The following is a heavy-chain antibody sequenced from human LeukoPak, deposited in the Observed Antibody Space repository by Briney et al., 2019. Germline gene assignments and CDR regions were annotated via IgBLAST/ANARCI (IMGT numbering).Heavy chain of an antibody. CDR2: IYHSGST. Sequence: PSETLSLTCTVSGYSISSGYYWGWIRQPPGKGLEWIGSIYHSGSTCYNPSLKSRVTISVDTSKNQFSLKLSSVTAADTAMYYCAKSGGYGLIDYWGQGTLVTVSS. D-gene: IGHD1-26*01. J-gene: IGHJ4*02. V-gene: IGHV4-38-2*02. CDR3: AKSGGYGLIDY. CDR1: GYSISSGYY.